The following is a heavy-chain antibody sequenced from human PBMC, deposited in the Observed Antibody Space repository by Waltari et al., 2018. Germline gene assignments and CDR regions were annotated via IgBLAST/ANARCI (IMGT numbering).Heavy chain of an antibody. V-gene: IGHV3-30*02. CDR1: GFTFSSYG. D-gene: IGHD1-1*01. CDR2: IRYDGSNK. CDR3: ARQRRRPGTRNYGMDV. Sequence: QVQLVESGGGVVQPGGSLRLSCAASGFTFSSYGMHWVRQAPGKGLEWVAFIRYDGSNKYYADSVKGRFTISRDNSKNTLYLQMNSLRAEDTAVYYCARQRRRPGTRNYGMDVWGQGTTVTVSS. J-gene: IGHJ6*02.